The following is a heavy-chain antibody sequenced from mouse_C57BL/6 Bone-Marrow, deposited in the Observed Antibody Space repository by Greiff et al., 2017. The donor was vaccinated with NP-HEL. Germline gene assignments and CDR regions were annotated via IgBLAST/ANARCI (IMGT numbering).Heavy chain of an antibody. D-gene: IGHD1-1*01. V-gene: IGHV6-3*01. CDR2: IRLKSDNYAT. Sequence: EVKLEESGGGLVQPGGSMKLSCVASGFTFSNYWMNWVRQSPEKGLEWVAQIRLKSDNYATHYAEPVKGRFTISRDDSNSSVYLQMNYLRAEDTGIYYCTGYYYGSSCYYYAMDYWGQGTSVTVSS. CDR3: TGYYYGSSCYYYAMDY. J-gene: IGHJ4*01. CDR1: GFTFSNYW.